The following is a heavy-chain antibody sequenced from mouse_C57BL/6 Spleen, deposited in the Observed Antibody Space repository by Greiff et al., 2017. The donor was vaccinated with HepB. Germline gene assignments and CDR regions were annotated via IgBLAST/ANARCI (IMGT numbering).Heavy chain of an antibody. D-gene: IGHD2-4*01. J-gene: IGHJ2*01. Sequence: EVQLQQSGPELVKPGASVKIPCKASGYTFTDYNMDWVKQSHGKSLEWIGDINPNNGGTIYNQKFKGKATLTVDKSSSTAYMELRSLTSEDTAVYYCARNDYDGRLYFDYWGQGTTLTVSS. CDR1: GYTFTDYN. CDR2: INPNNGGT. V-gene: IGHV1-18*01. CDR3: ARNDYDGRLYFDY.